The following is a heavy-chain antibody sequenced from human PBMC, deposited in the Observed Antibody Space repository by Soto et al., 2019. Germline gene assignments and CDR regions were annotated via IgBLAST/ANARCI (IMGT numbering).Heavy chain of an antibody. CDR1: GFTFRSYW. D-gene: IGHD3-10*01. CDR2: TSSDGSSA. CDR3: ARGGPRITLVRGVTLFDY. J-gene: IGHJ4*02. V-gene: IGHV3-74*01. Sequence: PGGSLRLSCAASGFTFRSYWMHWVRQAPGKGLVWVSRTSSDGSSATYADSVKGRFTISSDNAKNTLYLQMNSLRAEDTAMYYCARGGPRITLVRGVTLFDYWGQGTLVTVSS.